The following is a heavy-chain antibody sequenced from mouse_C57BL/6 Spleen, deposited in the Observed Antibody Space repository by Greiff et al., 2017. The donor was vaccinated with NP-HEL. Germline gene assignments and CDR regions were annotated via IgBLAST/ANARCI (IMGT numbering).Heavy chain of an antibody. CDR1: GYTFTSYW. CDR3: ARLGITSLVDV. J-gene: IGHJ1*03. V-gene: IGHV1-50*01. Sequence: QVQLQQSGAELVKPGASVKLSCKASGYTFTSYWMQWVKQRPGQGLEWIGEIDPSDSYTNYNQKFKGKATLTVDTSSSTAYMQLSSLTSEDYAVYDCARLGITSLVDVWGKGTTVTVSS. CDR2: IDPSDSYT. D-gene: IGHD1-2*01.